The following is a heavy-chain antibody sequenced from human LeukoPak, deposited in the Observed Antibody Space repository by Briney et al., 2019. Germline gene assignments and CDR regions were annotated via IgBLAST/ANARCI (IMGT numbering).Heavy chain of an antibody. CDR2: INPLTGST. V-gene: IGHV1-2*02. D-gene: IGHD3-10*01. Sequence: ASVKVSCKASGYTFTDYYMHWVRQAPRQGLEWVGWINPLTGSTGYAQKFQGRVTMTRDTSISTAYLELSRLRSDDTAVYYCARDSIGENGDNWFDPWGQGTLVTVST. CDR1: GYTFTDYY. CDR3: ARDSIGENGDNWFDP. J-gene: IGHJ5*02.